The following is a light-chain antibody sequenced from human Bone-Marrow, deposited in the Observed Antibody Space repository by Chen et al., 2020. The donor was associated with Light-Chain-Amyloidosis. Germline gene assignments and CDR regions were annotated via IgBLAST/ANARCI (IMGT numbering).Light chain of an antibody. CDR3: RSRDSSGKHLWV. Sequence: SSELTQDPAVSVALGLTGRITCQGDSLRSYYATLYQNKPGQAPVLFIFGKNNRPSGFPDRFSGSRSGNTASLPITGAQSEDDADFFCRSRDSSGKHLWVFGGGTKLTVL. CDR2: GKN. J-gene: IGLJ3*02. CDR1: SLRSYY. V-gene: IGLV3-19*01.